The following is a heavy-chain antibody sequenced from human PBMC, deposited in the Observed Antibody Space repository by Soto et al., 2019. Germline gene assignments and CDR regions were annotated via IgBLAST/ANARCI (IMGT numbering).Heavy chain of an antibody. CDR1: GGTFSSYG. CDR3: ARDVVTSWSGNVFDI. CDR2: IVPIFGTT. J-gene: IGHJ3*02. Sequence: GASVKVSCKASGGTFSSYGFSWVRQAPGQGLEWMGGIVPIFGTTNYAQKFQGRLTISADESTSIVYMELSSLRSEDTAIYYCARDVVTSWSGNVFDIWGQGTLVTVSS. V-gene: IGHV1-69*13. D-gene: IGHD2-2*01.